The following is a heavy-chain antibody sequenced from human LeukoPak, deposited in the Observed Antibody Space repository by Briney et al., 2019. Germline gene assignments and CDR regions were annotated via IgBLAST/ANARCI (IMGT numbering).Heavy chain of an antibody. CDR2: IKQDGSEK. CDR3: ARVYTPASRLDHYYYMDV. CDR1: GFTFSDHY. Sequence: PGGSLRLSCAASGFTFSDHYMDWVRQAPGKGLEWVANIKQDGSEKHYADSVKGRFSIPRDNAKNSVYLEMNSLRAEDTAVYYCARVYTPASRLDHYYYMDVWGKGTTVTVSS. V-gene: IGHV3-7*01. D-gene: IGHD2-2*01. J-gene: IGHJ6*03.